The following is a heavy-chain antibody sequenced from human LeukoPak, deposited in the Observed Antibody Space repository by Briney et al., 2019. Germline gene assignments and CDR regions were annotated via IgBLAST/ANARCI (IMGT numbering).Heavy chain of an antibody. J-gene: IGHJ6*03. Sequence: SETLSLTCTVSGGSISSYYWSWIRQPAGKGLEWIGRIYTSGSTNYNPSLKSRVTMSVDTSKNQFSLKLSSVTAADTAVYYCARGIAAAGTRAVYYYMDVWGKGTTVTVSS. V-gene: IGHV4-4*07. D-gene: IGHD6-13*01. CDR3: ARGIAAAGTRAVYYYMDV. CDR2: IYTSGST. CDR1: GGSISSYY.